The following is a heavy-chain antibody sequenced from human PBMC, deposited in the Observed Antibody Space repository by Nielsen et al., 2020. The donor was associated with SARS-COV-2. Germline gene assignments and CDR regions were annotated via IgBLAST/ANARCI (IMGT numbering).Heavy chain of an antibody. J-gene: IGHJ3*02. CDR1: GFTFSGSS. D-gene: IGHD6-13*01. CDR2: IRSKANNYAT. V-gene: IGHV3-73*01. Sequence: GESLKISCAASGFTFSGSSMHWVRQASGKGLEWIGRIRSKANNYATVYAASVKGRFTISRDDSKNTAFLQMNSLKIEDTAVYFCSRVNPISGSWFDAFDIWGQGTMVTVSS. CDR3: SRVNPISGSWFDAFDI.